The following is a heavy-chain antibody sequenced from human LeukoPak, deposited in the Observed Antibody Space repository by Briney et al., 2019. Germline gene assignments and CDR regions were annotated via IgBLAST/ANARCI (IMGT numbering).Heavy chain of an antibody. CDR1: GFTFSSYW. J-gene: IGHJ4*02. D-gene: IGHD2-21*02. CDR2: IKQDGSEK. Sequence: GGSLRLSCAASGFTFSSYWMSWVRQAPGKGLEWVANIKQDGSEKYYVDSVKGRFTISRDNAKNSLYLQMNSLRAEDTAVYYCARDRHPIYCGGDCYSFDYWGQGTLVTVSS. CDR3: ARDRHPIYCGGDCYSFDY. V-gene: IGHV3-7*03.